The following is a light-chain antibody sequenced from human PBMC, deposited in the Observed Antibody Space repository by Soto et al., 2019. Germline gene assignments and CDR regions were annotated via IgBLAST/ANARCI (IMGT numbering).Light chain of an antibody. CDR2: EVS. CDR3: SSYAGSNNGV. J-gene: IGLJ1*01. V-gene: IGLV2-8*01. Sequence: QSALTQPPSASGSPGQSVTIYCTGTSSDVGGYNYVSWYQQHPGKAPKLMIYEVSKRPSGVPDRFSGSKSGNTASLTVSGLQAEDEADYYCSSYAGSNNGVFRTGTKVTVL. CDR1: SSDVGGYNY.